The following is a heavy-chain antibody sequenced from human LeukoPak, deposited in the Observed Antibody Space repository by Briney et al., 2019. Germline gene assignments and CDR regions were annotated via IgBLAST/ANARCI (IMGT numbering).Heavy chain of an antibody. J-gene: IGHJ4*02. CDR2: INSDGSST. V-gene: IGHV3-74*01. CDR1: GFTFSSYW. D-gene: IGHD1-26*01. Sequence: GGSLRLSCAASGFTFSSYWMHWVRQAPGKGLVWVSRINSDGSSTSYADSVKGRFTISRDNAKNTLYLQMNSLRAEDTAVYYCARYITGSHYRGVYWGQGTLVTVSS. CDR3: ARYITGSHYRGVY.